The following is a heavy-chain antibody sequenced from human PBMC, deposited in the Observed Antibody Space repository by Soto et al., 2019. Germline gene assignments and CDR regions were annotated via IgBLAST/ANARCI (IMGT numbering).Heavy chain of an antibody. D-gene: IGHD2-15*01. J-gene: IGHJ5*02. CDR1: GGSXXXSXXY. CDR3: ARHPLCDGGSCYSKWFDP. Sequence: QLQXQXSGPGLVXXXXXLSLTCXXXGGSXXXSXXYXXXXXXXPXXXXGXXXSIYYSGSTYYNPSLKSRVTISVDTSKNQFSLKLSSVTAADTAVYYCARHPLCDGGSCYSKWFDPWGQGTLVTVSS. CDR2: IYYSGST. V-gene: IGHV4-39*01.